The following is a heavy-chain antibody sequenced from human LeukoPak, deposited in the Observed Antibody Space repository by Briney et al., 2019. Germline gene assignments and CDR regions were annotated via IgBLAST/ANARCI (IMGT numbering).Heavy chain of an antibody. CDR1: GFTFSSYA. CDR2: ISGSGGST. D-gene: IGHD3-10*01. Sequence: GGSLRLSCAASGFTFSSYAMSWVRQAPGKGLEWVPAISGSGGSTYYADSVKGRFTISRDNSKNTLYLQMNSLRAEDTAVYYCAKAYYGSGSYPIFDYWGQGTLVTVSS. CDR3: AKAYYGSGSYPIFDY. V-gene: IGHV3-23*01. J-gene: IGHJ4*02.